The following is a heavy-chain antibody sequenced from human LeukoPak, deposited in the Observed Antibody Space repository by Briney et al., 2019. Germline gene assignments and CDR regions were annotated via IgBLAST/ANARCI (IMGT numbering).Heavy chain of an antibody. V-gene: IGHV3-23*01. D-gene: IGHD3-10*01. J-gene: IGHJ4*02. CDR3: ARENPYGSGSPNLDY. Sequence: PGGSLRLSCAASGFTFSTYAMTWVRQAPGKGLEWVSGISGSADITYYTDSVKGRFSISRDNAKNSLYLQMNSLRAEDTAVYYCARENPYGSGSPNLDYWGQGTLVTVSS. CDR1: GFTFSTYA. CDR2: ISGSADIT.